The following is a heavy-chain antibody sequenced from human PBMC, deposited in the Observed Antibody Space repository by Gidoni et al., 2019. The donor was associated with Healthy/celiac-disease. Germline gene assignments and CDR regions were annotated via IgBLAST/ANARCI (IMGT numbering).Heavy chain of an antibody. CDR3: ARLAISGSSHYYYYMDV. D-gene: IGHD1-26*01. J-gene: IGHJ6*03. V-gene: IGHV4-39*01. CDR1: GGSISSSSYY. Sequence: QLQLQESGPGLVKPSETLSLPCTVSGGSISSSSYYWGWIRQPPGKGLEWIGSIYYSGSTYYNPSLKSRVTISVDTSKNQFSLKLSSVTAADTAVYYCARLAISGSSHYYYYMDVWGKGTTVTVSS. CDR2: IYYSGST.